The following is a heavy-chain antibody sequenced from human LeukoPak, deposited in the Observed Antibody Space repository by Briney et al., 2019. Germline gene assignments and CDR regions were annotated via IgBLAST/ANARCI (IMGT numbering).Heavy chain of an antibody. J-gene: IGHJ6*03. CDR1: GFTFSSYA. V-gene: IGHV3-23*01. D-gene: IGHD3-10*01. CDR2: ISGSGGST. Sequence: SGGSLRLSCAASGFTFSSYAMSWVRQAPGKGLEWVSAISGSGGSTYYADSVKGRFTISRDNAKNSLYLQMNSLRAEDTAVYYCARDRDYYYYMDVWGKGTTVTVSS. CDR3: ARDRDYYYYMDV.